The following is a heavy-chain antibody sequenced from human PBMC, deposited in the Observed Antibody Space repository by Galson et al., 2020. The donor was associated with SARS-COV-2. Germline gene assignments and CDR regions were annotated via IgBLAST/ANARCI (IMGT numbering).Heavy chain of an antibody. Sequence: SETLSLTCAVSGVSITSNNWWIWVRQPPGRGLEWIGEIHHGRSPNYNPSLRSRVTISIDTSKNQFSLRLNSVTAADMAVYFCSRDPRAYDNALVYYGVDGWGPGTSVTVTS. CDR3: SRDPRAYDNALVYYGVDG. CDR1: GVSITSNNW. V-gene: IGHV4-4*02. CDR2: IHHGRSP. J-gene: IGHJ6*02. D-gene: IGHD3-16*01.